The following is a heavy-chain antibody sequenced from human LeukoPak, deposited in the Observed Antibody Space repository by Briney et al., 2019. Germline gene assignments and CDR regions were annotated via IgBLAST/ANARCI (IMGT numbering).Heavy chain of an antibody. V-gene: IGHV5-51*01. CDR2: IYPGDSDT. D-gene: IGHD5-18*01. J-gene: IGHJ4*02. CDR3: ARHAAITRSIPKWIQLWQEINYYFDY. Sequence: GESLKISCKGSGYSFTSYWIGWVRQMPGKGLEWMGIIYPGDSDTRYSPSFQGQVTISADKSISTAYLQWSSLKASDTAMYYCARHAAITRSIPKWIQLWQEINYYFDYWGQGTLVTVSS. CDR1: GYSFTSYW.